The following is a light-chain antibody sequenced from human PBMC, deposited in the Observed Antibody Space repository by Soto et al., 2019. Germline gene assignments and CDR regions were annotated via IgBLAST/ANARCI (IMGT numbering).Light chain of an antibody. CDR2: GAS. Sequence: EIVMTQSPATLSVSPGERATLSCRASQSVSSNLAWYQQKPGQAPRLLIYGASTRATGIPARFSGTGSGTEFTLTIRNLQSEDFAVYYCQQYSSWPPWTFGQGTTGDIK. J-gene: IGKJ1*01. CDR3: QQYSSWPPWT. V-gene: IGKV3-15*01. CDR1: QSVSSN.